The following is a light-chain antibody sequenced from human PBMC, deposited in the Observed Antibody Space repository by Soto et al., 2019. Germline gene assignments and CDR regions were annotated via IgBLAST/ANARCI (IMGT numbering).Light chain of an antibody. CDR2: EVT. CDR3: SSYAGSNNLG. CDR1: SSDIGGYDF. V-gene: IGLV2-8*01. J-gene: IGLJ2*01. Sequence: QSALTQPPSASGSPGQSVTISCTGSSSDIGGYDFVSWYQQHPGKAPKLMIYEVTKRPSGVPDRFSGSKSGNTASLTVSGLQAEDEGDYYCSSYAGSNNLGFGGGTKVTVL.